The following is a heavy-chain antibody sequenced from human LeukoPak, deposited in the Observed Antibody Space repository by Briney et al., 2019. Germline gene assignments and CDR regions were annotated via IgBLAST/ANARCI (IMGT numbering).Heavy chain of an antibody. CDR2: LYSNNIT. CDR3: ARGIAMMIVAPGY. J-gene: IGHJ4*02. Sequence: GGSLRLSCAASGFTVNNNYMTWVRQAPGKGLEWVSVLYSNNITYYADSAKGRFTISRDSSKNTLYLQMNSLRAEDTAVYYCARGIAMMIVAPGYWGQGTLVTVSS. V-gene: IGHV3-53*01. CDR1: GFTVNNNY. D-gene: IGHD3-22*01.